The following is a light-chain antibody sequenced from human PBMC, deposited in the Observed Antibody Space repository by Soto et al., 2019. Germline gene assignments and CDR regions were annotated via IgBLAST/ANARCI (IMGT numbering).Light chain of an antibody. Sequence: EIVMTQSPATLSVSPGERATLSCRASQSVSSNLAWYQQKPGQAPRRLIYGASTRATAIPARVSGSGSGTEFTLTISSLQSEDFAVYYCQQYNNWPPYTFGQGTKLEIK. CDR3: QQYNNWPPYT. CDR1: QSVSSN. V-gene: IGKV3-15*01. CDR2: GAS. J-gene: IGKJ2*01.